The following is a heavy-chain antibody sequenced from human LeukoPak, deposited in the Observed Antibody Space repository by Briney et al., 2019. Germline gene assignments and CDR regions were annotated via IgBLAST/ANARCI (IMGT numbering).Heavy chain of an antibody. CDR1: GYTFTSYY. D-gene: IGHD6-6*01. V-gene: IGHV1-46*01. Sequence: GASVKVSCKASGYTFTSYYMHWVRQAPGQGLEWMGIINPSGGSTSYAQKFQGRVTMIRDTSTSTVYMELSSLRSEDTAVYYCARTMSSSRPWAWFDPWGQGTLVTVSS. CDR2: INPSGGST. CDR3: ARTMSSSRPWAWFDP. J-gene: IGHJ5*02.